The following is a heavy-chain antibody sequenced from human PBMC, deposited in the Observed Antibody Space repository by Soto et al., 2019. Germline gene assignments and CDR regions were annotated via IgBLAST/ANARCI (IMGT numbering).Heavy chain of an antibody. Sequence: GASVKVSCKASGGTFNNYAISWVRQAPGQGLEWMGGIIPIFGTANYAQKFQGRVTITADESTSTACMELRSLRSEDTAVYYCARGVHYDRSGYYYFYWGQGTLVTVSS. CDR2: IIPIFGTA. J-gene: IGHJ4*02. V-gene: IGHV1-69*13. CDR1: GGTFNNYA. D-gene: IGHD3-22*01. CDR3: ARGVHYDRSGYYYFY.